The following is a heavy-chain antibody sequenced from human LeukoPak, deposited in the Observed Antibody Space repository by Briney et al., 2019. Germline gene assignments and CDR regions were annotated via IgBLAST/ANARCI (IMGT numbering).Heavy chain of an antibody. J-gene: IGHJ4*02. CDR1: GFTFSSYG. D-gene: IGHD6-19*01. CDR2: VSGDGDNT. Sequence: PGRSLRLSCTTSGFTFSSYGMHWVRQAPGRGLAWVAVVSGDGDNTYYADSVQGRFTISRDNSKNMLYLQMNYLRAEDTAIYYCAKPHSSGWFYFEHWGQGTLVTVSS. CDR3: AKPHSSGWFYFEH. V-gene: IGHV3-30*18.